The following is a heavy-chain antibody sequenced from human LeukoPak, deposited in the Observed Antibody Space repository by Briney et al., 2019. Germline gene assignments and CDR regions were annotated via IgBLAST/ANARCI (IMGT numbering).Heavy chain of an antibody. V-gene: IGHV3-23*01. Sequence: GGSLRLSCAASGFTFSSYAMSWVRQAPGKGLEWVSAISGSGGSTYYADSEKGRFTISRDNSKNTLYLQMNSLRAEDTAVYYCAKGFLEGAYYDFWSGPAVWGQGTLVTVSS. CDR2: ISGSGGST. CDR3: AKGFLEGAYYDFWSGPAV. J-gene: IGHJ4*02. D-gene: IGHD3-3*01. CDR1: GFTFSSYA.